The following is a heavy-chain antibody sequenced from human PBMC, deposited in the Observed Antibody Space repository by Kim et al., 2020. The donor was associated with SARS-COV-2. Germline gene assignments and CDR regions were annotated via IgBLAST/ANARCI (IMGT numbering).Heavy chain of an antibody. Sequence: ASVKVSCKASGYTFTSYAMHWVRQPPGQRLEWMGWINAGNGNTKYSQKFQGRVTITRDTSASTAYMELSSLRSEDTAVYYCARVPNSGYDWGWFDPWGQGTLVTVSS. J-gene: IGHJ5*02. D-gene: IGHD5-12*01. CDR2: INAGNGNT. CDR1: GYTFTSYA. CDR3: ARVPNSGYDWGWFDP. V-gene: IGHV1-3*01.